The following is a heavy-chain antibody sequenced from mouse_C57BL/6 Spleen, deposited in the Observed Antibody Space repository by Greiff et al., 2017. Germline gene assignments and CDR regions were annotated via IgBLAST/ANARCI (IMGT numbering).Heavy chain of an antibody. V-gene: IGHV1-59*01. CDR2: IDPSDSYT. J-gene: IGHJ2*01. CDR1: GYTFTSYW. CDR3: ARPDYDVDY. Sequence: QVQLQQPGAELVRPGTSVKLSCKASGYTFTSYWMHWVKQRPGQGLEWIGVIDPSDSYTNYKQKFKGKATLTVDTSSSTAYMQLSSLTSEDSAVYYCARPDYDVDYWGQGTTLTVSS. D-gene: IGHD2-4*01.